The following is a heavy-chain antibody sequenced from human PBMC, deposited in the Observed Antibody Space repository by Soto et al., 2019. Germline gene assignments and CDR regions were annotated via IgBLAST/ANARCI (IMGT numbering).Heavy chain of an antibody. D-gene: IGHD6-13*01. CDR2: IFYSGST. CDR3: ARTYSSSWYYFDY. V-gene: IGHV4-31*03. CDR1: GDYIRSGGYC. J-gene: IGHJ4*02. Sequence: PSETLSLTCTVSGDYIRSGGYCWSWIRQHPGKGLEWIGYIFYSGSTYYNPSLKSRFTISVDTSKNQFSLKLSSVTAADTAVYYCARTYSSSWYYFDYWGQGTLVTVS.